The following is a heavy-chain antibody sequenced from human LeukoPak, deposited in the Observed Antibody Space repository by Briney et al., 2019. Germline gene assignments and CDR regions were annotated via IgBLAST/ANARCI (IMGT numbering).Heavy chain of an antibody. CDR1: GYSISSGYY. J-gene: IGHJ4*02. V-gene: IGHV4-38-2*02. CDR2: IYHSGST. CDR3: ARLDYYGSGSYFNDY. Sequence: NPSETLPLTCSVSGYSISSGYYWGWIRQPPGKGLEWIGSIYHSGSTYYNPSLKSRVTISLDTSKNQFSLKLSSVTAADTAVYYCARLDYYGSGSYFNDYWGQGTLVTVSS. D-gene: IGHD3-10*01.